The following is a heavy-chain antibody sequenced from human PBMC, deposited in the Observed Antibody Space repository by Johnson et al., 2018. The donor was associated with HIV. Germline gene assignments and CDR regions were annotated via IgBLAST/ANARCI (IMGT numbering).Heavy chain of an antibody. Sequence: QVQLVESGGGLVQPGRSLRLSCTASGFTFDDYAMNWVRQAPGKGLEWVAVISYDGSNKYYADSVKGRFTISRDNSKKTLYLQMNSLTTDDTAVYYCARDKGEYYDAFDIWGQGTMVTVSS. CDR2: ISYDGSNK. CDR3: ARDKGEYYDAFDI. J-gene: IGHJ3*02. CDR1: GFTFDDYA. D-gene: IGHD1-26*01. V-gene: IGHV3-30*04.